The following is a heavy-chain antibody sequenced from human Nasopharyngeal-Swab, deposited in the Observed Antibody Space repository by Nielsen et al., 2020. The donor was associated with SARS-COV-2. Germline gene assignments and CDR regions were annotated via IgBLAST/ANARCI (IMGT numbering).Heavy chain of an antibody. CDR3: ARIVDTAMHFDY. Sequence: ASVKVSCKASGYTFTSYDINWVRQATGQGLEWMGWMNPNSGNTGYAQKFQGRVTMTRNTSISTAYMELSSLRSEDTAVYYCARIVDTAMHFDYWGQGTLVTVSS. CDR1: GYTFTSYD. J-gene: IGHJ4*02. D-gene: IGHD5-18*01. CDR2: MNPNSGNT. V-gene: IGHV1-8*01.